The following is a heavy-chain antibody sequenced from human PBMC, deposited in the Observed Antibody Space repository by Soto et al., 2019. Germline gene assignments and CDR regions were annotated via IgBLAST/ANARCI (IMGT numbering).Heavy chain of an antibody. CDR3: AKDRRSSWTFDY. CDR2: IAHDGSSK. Sequence: QVQLVESGGGVVQPGRSLRLACVASGFTFSSCGMHWVRQATGKGLEWVAVIAHDGSSKDYADSVKGRFTISRDNSKNTLYLQMNSLRGEDAAVYYCAKDRRSSWTFDYWGQGTLVTVSS. J-gene: IGHJ4*02. D-gene: IGHD6-13*01. V-gene: IGHV3-30*18. CDR1: GFTFSSCG.